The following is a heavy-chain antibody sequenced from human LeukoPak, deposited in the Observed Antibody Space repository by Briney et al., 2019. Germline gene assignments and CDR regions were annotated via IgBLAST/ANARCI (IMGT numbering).Heavy chain of an antibody. CDR1: GGSISSSNW. V-gene: IGHV4-4*02. CDR3: ASSGSSGYFDAFDI. D-gene: IGHD3-22*01. Sequence: SETLSLTCAVSGGSISSSNWWSWVRQPPGKGLEWIGEIYHSGSTNYNPSLKSRVTISVDTSKNQFSLKLSSVTAADTAVYYCASSGSSGYFDAFDIWGQGTMVTVSS. CDR2: IYHSGST. J-gene: IGHJ3*02.